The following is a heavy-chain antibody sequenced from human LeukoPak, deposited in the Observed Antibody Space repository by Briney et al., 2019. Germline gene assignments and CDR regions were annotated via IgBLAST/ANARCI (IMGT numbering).Heavy chain of an antibody. CDR2: INPNSGGT. CDR1: GYTFTGYY. D-gene: IGHD6-19*01. Sequence: ASVKVSCKASGYTFTGYYMHWVRQAPGQGLEWMGWINPNSGGTNYAQKFQGRVTMTRDTSISKAYMELSRLRSDDTAVYYCARGTDIAVAGVDYWGQGTLVTVSS. J-gene: IGHJ4*02. CDR3: ARGTDIAVAGVDY. V-gene: IGHV1-2*02.